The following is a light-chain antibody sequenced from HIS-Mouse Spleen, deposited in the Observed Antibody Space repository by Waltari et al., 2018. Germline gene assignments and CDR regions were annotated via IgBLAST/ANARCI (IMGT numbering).Light chain of an antibody. CDR1: QGIRHY. Sequence: DIQMTQSPSSLSASVGDRVTITCRASQGIRHYLAWYQQKPGKVPKLLIYAASTLQSGVPSRFSGSGSGTDFTLTISSLQPEDVATYYCQKYNSAPRLTFGGGTKVEIK. CDR2: AAS. V-gene: IGKV1-27*01. J-gene: IGKJ4*01. CDR3: QKYNSAPRLT.